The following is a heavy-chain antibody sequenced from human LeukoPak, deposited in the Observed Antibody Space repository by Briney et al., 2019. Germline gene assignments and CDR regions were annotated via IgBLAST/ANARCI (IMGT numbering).Heavy chain of an antibody. CDR1: GFTFSSYA. D-gene: IGHD4-11*01. CDR3: AKDFQHSNHVNWFDP. Sequence: GGSLRLSCAASGFTFSSYAMSWVRQAPGKGLEWVSAISGSGGSTYYADSVKGRFTISRDNSKNTLYLQMNSLRAEDTAVYYCAKDFQHSNHVNWFDPWGQGTLVTVSS. V-gene: IGHV3-23*01. CDR2: ISGSGGST. J-gene: IGHJ5*02.